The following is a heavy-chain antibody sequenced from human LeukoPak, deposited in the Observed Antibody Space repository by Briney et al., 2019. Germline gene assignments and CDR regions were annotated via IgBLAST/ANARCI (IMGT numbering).Heavy chain of an antibody. Sequence: PSETLSLTCTVSGGSISSSSYYWGWIRQPPGKGLEWIGSIYYSGSTYYNSSLKSRLTISVDTSKNQFSLKLSSVTAADTAVYYCARVESFKWFDPWGQGTLVTVSS. CDR2: IYYSGST. V-gene: IGHV4-39*01. CDR3: ARVESFKWFDP. CDR1: GGSISSSSYY. D-gene: IGHD1-26*01. J-gene: IGHJ5*02.